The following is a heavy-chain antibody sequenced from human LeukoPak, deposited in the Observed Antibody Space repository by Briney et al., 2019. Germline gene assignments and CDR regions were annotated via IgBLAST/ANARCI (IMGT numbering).Heavy chain of an antibody. CDR2: IYHSGST. D-gene: IGHD6-6*01. CDR3: ARGGAARLHFQN. Sequence: SETLSLTCTVSGGSISTYYWNWIRQPPGKGLEWIGYIYHSGSTNYNPSLQSRVTISVDTSKNQFSLNLNSVTAAVTAVYYCARGGAARLHFQNWGQGTLVTVSS. V-gene: IGHV4-59*01. J-gene: IGHJ1*01. CDR1: GGSISTYY.